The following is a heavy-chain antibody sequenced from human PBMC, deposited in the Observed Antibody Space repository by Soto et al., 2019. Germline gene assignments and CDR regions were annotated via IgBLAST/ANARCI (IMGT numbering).Heavy chain of an antibody. V-gene: IGHV3-33*01. Sequence: QVELVESGGGVVQPGKSLRLSCVASGFSIRTYGMHWVPQAPGKGLEWVAVIWSDGSDQLYADSMKGRLTISRDNAKNTLYRQVNSLRADDTAAYFCATEPRMSSRGRGGMDVWGHGTTVIVSS. J-gene: IGHJ6*02. D-gene: IGHD3-10*01. CDR2: IWSDGSDQ. CDR1: GFSIRTYG. CDR3: ATEPRMSSRGRGGMDV.